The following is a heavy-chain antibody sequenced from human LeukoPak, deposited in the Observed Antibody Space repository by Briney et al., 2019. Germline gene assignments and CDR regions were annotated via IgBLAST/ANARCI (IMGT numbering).Heavy chain of an antibody. J-gene: IGHJ5*02. CDR3: ARGGYRRWFDP. V-gene: IGHV4-34*01. CDR2: INHSGST. D-gene: IGHD1-1*01. Sequence: SETLSLTCAVYGGSFSGYYWSWIRQPPGKGLEWVGEINHSGSTNYNPSLKSRVTISVDTSKNQFSLKLSSVTAADTAVYYCARGGYRRWFDPWGQGTLVTVSS. CDR1: GGSFSGYY.